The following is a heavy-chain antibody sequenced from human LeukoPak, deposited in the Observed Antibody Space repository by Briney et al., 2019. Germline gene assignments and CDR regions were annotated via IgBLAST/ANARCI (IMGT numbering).Heavy chain of an antibody. CDR1: GGTFSSYA. D-gene: IGHD3-3*01. V-gene: IGHV1-69*05. J-gene: IGHJ3*02. Sequence: GASVKVSCKASGGTFSSYAISWVRQAPGQGLEWMGGIIPIFGTANYAQKFQGRVTITTDESTSTAYMELSSLRSEDTAVYYCARDLGITIFGVVGGAFDIWGQGTMVTVSS. CDR3: ARDLGITIFGVVGGAFDI. CDR2: IIPIFGTA.